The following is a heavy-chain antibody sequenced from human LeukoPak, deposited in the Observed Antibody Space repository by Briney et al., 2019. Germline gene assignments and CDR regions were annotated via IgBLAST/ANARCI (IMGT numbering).Heavy chain of an antibody. J-gene: IGHJ4*02. CDR2: IYYSGST. CDR3: ARRGYCSSTSCYIFDY. V-gene: IGHV4-59*01. Sequence: SETLSLTCTVSGGSISSYYWSWIRQPPGKGLEWIGYIYYSGSTNYNPSLKSRVTISVDTSKNQFSLKLSSVTAADTAVYYCARRGYCSSTSCYIFDYWGQGTLVTVSS. D-gene: IGHD2-2*01. CDR1: GGSISSYY.